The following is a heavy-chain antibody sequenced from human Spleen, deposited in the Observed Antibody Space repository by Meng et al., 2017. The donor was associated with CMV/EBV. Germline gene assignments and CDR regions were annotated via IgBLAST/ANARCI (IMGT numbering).Heavy chain of an antibody. V-gene: IGHV1-69*05. CDR3: ARDAGYCSSTSCYPFDS. D-gene: IGHD2-2*01. J-gene: IGHJ4*02. CDR2: IIPIFGTA. CDR1: GGTFSSYA. Sequence: SVKVSCKASGGTFSSYAISWVRQAPGQGLEWMGGIIPIFGTANYAQKFQGRVTMTTDTSTSTAYMELRSLRSDDTALYYCARDAGYCSSTSCYPFDSWGQGTLVTVSS.